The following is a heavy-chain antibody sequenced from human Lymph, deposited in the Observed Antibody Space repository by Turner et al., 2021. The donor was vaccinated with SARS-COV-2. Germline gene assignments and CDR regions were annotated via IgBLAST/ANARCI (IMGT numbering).Heavy chain of an antibody. CDR1: GGSISSSSYY. D-gene: IGHD3-9*01. Sequence: QLQLQESGPGLVKPSETLSLTCTVSGGSISSSSYYWGWIRQPPGKGLEWIGSIYCSGSTYYNPPLKSRVTISVDTSKNQFSLKLSSVTAADTAVYYCARNYDILTGYYTRNWFDPWGQGTLVTVSS. CDR2: IYCSGST. J-gene: IGHJ5*02. CDR3: ARNYDILTGYYTRNWFDP. V-gene: IGHV4-39*01.